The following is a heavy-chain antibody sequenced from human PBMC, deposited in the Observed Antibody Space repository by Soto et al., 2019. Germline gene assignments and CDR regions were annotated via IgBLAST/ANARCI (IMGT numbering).Heavy chain of an antibody. CDR3: SRAISGYVT. V-gene: IGHV1-3*01. J-gene: IGHJ4*02. CDR1: GINYNTYA. CDR2: INAGNGDT. Sequence: QVQLVQSGAEMKKPGASVKLSCKTSGINYNTYAIHWVRQAPGQGLEWMGWINAGNGDTRYAQNFQGRVTLTRDTSASTGYMDLDSLKSEDTGVYYCSRAISGYVTWGQGTLVPVSS. D-gene: IGHD5-12*01.